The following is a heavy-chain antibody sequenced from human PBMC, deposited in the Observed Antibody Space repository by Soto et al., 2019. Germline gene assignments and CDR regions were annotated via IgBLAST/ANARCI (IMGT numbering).Heavy chain of an antibody. CDR1: GGSISSGDYY. D-gene: IGHD3-22*01. J-gene: IGHJ4*02. V-gene: IGHV4-30-4*01. Sequence: SETLSLTCTVSGGSISSGDYYWSWIRQPPGKGLEWIGYIYYSGSTYYNPSLKSRVTISVDTSKNQFSLKLSSVTAADTAVYYCAREEYYYDSSGYYDYWGRGTLVTVSS. CDR2: IYYSGST. CDR3: AREEYYYDSSGYYDY.